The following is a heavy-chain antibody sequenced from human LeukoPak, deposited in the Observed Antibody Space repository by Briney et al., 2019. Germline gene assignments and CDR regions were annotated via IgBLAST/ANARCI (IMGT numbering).Heavy chain of an antibody. CDR2: VSGTGTRT. CDR3: TRGVNGDSRFDP. CDR1: GFTFANYA. Sequence: GGSLRLSCAASGFTFANYAMHWVRQAPGKGLEWVSAVSGTGTRTDYADSVKGRFTISRDNAKNTLYLQMNSLRAEDTAVYYCTRGVNGDSRFDPWGQGTLVTVSS. V-gene: IGHV3-23*01. D-gene: IGHD4-17*01. J-gene: IGHJ5*02.